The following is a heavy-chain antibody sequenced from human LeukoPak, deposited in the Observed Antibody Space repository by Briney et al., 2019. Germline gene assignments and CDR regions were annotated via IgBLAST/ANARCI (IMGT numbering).Heavy chain of an antibody. CDR1: GFTFDDYA. D-gene: IGHD3-22*01. CDR2: ISWNSGSI. J-gene: IGHJ3*02. Sequence: GRSLRLSCAASGFTFDDYAMHWVRQAPGKGLEWVSGISWNSGSIGYADSVKGRFTISRDNAKNSLYLQMNSLRAEDTAVYYCAREAYYDSSGYYYVPDAFDIWGQGTMVTVSS. CDR3: AREAYYDSSGYYYVPDAFDI. V-gene: IGHV3-9*01.